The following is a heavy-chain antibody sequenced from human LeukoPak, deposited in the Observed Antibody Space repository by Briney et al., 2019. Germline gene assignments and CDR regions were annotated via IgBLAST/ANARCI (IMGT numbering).Heavy chain of an antibody. Sequence: GGSLRLSCAASGFTFSSYGMSWVRQAPGKGLEWVSSIGGSGGSTYYADSVKGRFTISRDNSKNTLYLQMNSLRAEDTAVYYCAKKYSTGLDPWGQGTLVTVSS. D-gene: IGHD1-26*01. CDR1: GFTFSSYG. CDR3: AKKYSTGLDP. J-gene: IGHJ5*02. CDR2: IGGSGGST. V-gene: IGHV3-23*01.